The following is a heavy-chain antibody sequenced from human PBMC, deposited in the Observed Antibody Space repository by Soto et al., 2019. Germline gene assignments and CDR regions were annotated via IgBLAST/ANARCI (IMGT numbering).Heavy chain of an antibody. V-gene: IGHV4-39*01. Sequence: QLQLQASGPGLVKPSETLSLTCSVSGGSIRSNNYYWGWIRQPPGQGLEWIGGIYYSGSLYDNPSLKSRVTMSTDTSKRQFALKLSSVTAAKTGVYYCARRLYDRRGYYYFDYWVRGTLVTVAS. CDR1: GGSIRSNNYY. D-gene: IGHD3-22*01. CDR2: IYYSGSL. CDR3: ARRLYDRRGYYYFDY. J-gene: IGHJ4*02.